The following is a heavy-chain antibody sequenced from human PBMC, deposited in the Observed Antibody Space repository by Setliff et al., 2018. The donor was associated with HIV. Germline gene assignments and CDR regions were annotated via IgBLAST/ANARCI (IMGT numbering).Heavy chain of an antibody. V-gene: IGHV3-30*04. CDR1: GFAFGTYT. J-gene: IGHJ4*02. Sequence: GGSLRLSCVASGFAFGTYTMHWVRHVPCKGLQWVATISYDGSDKYYADSVKGRFTISRDNSKNTLYLQMNSLTTEDTALYYCARDYVWGSYRYIDYWGQGTLVTVSS. D-gene: IGHD3-16*02. CDR3: ARDYVWGSYRYIDY. CDR2: ISYDGSDK.